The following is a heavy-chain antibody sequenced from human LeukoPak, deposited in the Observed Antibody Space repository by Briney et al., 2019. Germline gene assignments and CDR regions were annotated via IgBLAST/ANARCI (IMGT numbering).Heavy chain of an antibody. V-gene: IGHV4-59*08. J-gene: IGHJ5*02. CDR2: IYYSGST. CDR1: GRYNWSYY. CDR3: ARQTLEFDP. D-gene: IGHD2/OR15-2a*01. Sequence: PSETLSLTCTVCGRYNWSYYWRWLRQPPGKGLEWIGYIYYSGSTNYNPSLKSRVTISVDTSKNQFSLKLSSMSAADTAVYYCARQTLEFDPWGQGTLVTVSS.